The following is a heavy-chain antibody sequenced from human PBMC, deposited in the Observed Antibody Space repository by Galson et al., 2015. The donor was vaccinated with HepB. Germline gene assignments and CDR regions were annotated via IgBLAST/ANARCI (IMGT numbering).Heavy chain of an antibody. CDR3: ARGTFTILPSSDY. CDR2: IKQDGSEK. V-gene: IGHV3-7*03. Sequence: SLRLSCAASGFTFSHYWMSWVRQAPGKGLEWVANIKQDGSEKYYVDSVKGRFTISRDNAKNSLYLQMNSLRAEDTAVYYCARGTFTILPSSDYWGQGTLVTVSS. CDR1: GFTFSHYW. J-gene: IGHJ4*02. D-gene: IGHD3-3*01.